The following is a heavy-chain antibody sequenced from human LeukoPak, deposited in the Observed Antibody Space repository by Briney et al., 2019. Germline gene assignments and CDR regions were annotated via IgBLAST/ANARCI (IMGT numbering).Heavy chain of an antibody. CDR1: GYIFTDYA. Sequence: ASVKVSCKASGYIFTDYAIQWVRQAPGQGLEWMACINAGNGITKYSEKFQGRVTITRDTSASTAYMELSGLISDDTAVYYCARARWTSTVTTYYLDFWGQGTLVTVSS. J-gene: IGHJ4*02. CDR2: INAGNGIT. D-gene: IGHD4-17*01. CDR3: ARARWTSTVTTYYLDF. V-gene: IGHV1-3*01.